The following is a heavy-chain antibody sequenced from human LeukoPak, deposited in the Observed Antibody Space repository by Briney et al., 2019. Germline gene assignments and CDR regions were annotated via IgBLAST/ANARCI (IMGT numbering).Heavy chain of an antibody. D-gene: IGHD3-9*01. Sequence: PGGSLRLSCAASGFTFSTYAISWVRQAPGKGLEWVSGISGNGDNTYYADSVKGRFTIYRDNSKSRLSLQMNSLRAEDTAVYYCAKVRYVGYYFDTWGQGTLVTVSS. V-gene: IGHV3-23*01. CDR2: ISGNGDNT. J-gene: IGHJ4*02. CDR3: AKVRYVGYYFDT. CDR1: GFTFSTYA.